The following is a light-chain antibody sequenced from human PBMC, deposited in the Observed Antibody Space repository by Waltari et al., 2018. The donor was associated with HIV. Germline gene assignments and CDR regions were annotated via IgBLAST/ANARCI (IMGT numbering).Light chain of an antibody. CDR3: SSYSSSTSPYV. V-gene: IGLV2-14*01. CDR2: EVS. J-gene: IGLJ1*01. Sequence: QSALTQPASVSGSPGQSITISCTGTTRDIGNYNYVSCYQHHPGRAPTLIIYEVSNRPSGVSNRCSGSKSGNTASLTVSGLHAEDEGDYYCSSYSSSTSPYVFGTGTKVTVV. CDR1: TRDIGNYNY.